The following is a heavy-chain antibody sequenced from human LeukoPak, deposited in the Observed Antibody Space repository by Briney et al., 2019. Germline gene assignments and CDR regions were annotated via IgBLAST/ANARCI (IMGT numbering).Heavy chain of an antibody. Sequence: ASETLSLTCAVYGGSFSGYYWSWIRQPPGKGLEWIGEINHSGSTNYNPSLKSRVTISVDTSKNQFSLKLSSVTAADTAVYYCARGIAVAGTSGCGWFDPWGQGTLVTVSS. J-gene: IGHJ5*02. CDR2: INHSGST. CDR1: GGSFSGYY. D-gene: IGHD6-19*01. CDR3: ARGIAVAGTSGCGWFDP. V-gene: IGHV4-34*01.